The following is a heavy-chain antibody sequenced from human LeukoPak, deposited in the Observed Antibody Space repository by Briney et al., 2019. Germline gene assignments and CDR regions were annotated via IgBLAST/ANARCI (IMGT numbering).Heavy chain of an antibody. Sequence: ASVKVSCKASGYTFTSDDINWVRRATGQGLEWMGWMDPKSGNTGYAQKFQGRVTMTRNIAISTAYLEISSLRPEDTAVYYCARYGADTVGSGDAFDMWGQGTMVIVFS. V-gene: IGHV1-8*01. D-gene: IGHD3-10*01. CDR3: ARYGADTVGSGDAFDM. CDR2: MDPKSGNT. J-gene: IGHJ3*02. CDR1: GYTFTSDD.